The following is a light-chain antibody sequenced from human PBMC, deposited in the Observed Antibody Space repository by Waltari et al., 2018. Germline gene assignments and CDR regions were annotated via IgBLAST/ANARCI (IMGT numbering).Light chain of an antibody. Sequence: QSPLTQPASVSGSPGQSITISCPGTSSDVGTYTLFSWSQQHPGKPPKLMIYEDYKRPSGVSNRFSGSKSGNTASLTISGLQAEDEADYYCCSYVSGDTWVFGGGTELAVL. CDR1: SSDVGTYTL. CDR3: CSYVSGDTWV. J-gene: IGLJ3*02. CDR2: EDY. V-gene: IGLV2-23*01.